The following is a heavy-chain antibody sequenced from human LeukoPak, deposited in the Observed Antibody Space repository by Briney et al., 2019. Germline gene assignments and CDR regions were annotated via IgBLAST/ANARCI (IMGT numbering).Heavy chain of an antibody. D-gene: IGHD6-13*01. CDR3: ARARRAGSNSYYFDY. CDR2: INSNGRGT. V-gene: IGHV3-64*02. Sequence: GGSLRLSCAVSGFTFSSYAIHWVRQAPGKGLEFVSSINSNGRGTYYADSVKGRFTISRDNSNNTLYLQMGSLRPEDTAVYYCARARRAGSNSYYFDYWGQGTLVTVSS. CDR1: GFTFSSYA. J-gene: IGHJ4*02.